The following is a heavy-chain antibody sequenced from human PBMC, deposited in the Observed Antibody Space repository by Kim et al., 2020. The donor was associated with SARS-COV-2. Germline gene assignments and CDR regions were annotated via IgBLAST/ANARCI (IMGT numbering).Heavy chain of an antibody. CDR1: GGSVSSGSYY. V-gene: IGHV4-61*01. Sequence: SETLSLTCTVSGGSVSSGSYYWSWIRQPPGKGLEWIGYIYYSGSTNYNPSLKSRVTISVDTSKNQFSLKLSSVTAADTAVYYCASGDIVVVPAAPHRQLWFDPWGQGTLVTVSS. CDR2: IYYSGST. D-gene: IGHD2-2*01. J-gene: IGHJ5*02. CDR3: ASGDIVVVPAAPHRQLWFDP.